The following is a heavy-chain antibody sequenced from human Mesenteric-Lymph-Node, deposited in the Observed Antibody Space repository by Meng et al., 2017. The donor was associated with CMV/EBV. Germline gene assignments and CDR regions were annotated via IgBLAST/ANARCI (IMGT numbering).Heavy chain of an antibody. V-gene: IGHV3-23*03. CDR2: IHSGTSST. CDR3: ARITAYYYDSSGFKNVFDI. D-gene: IGHD3-22*01. Sequence: GESLKISCAASGFTFSSYAMSWVRQAPGKGLEWVSTIHSGTSSTYYVDSVKGRFTISRDDSKNTLYLQMNSLRAEDTAVYYCARITAYYYDSSGFKNVFDIWGQGTMVTVSS. CDR1: GFTFSSYA. J-gene: IGHJ3*02.